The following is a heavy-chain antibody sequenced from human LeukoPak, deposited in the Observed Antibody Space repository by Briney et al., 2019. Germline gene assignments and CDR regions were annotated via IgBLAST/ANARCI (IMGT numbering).Heavy chain of an antibody. Sequence: GGSLRLSCAGSGFTFSRYAMSWVRQAPGKGLEWVSAISGAGGSTYYADSVKGRFTISRDNSKNTLYLQMNSLRAEDTAIYYCAKDTSDYVWGSYRHAFDIWGQGTMVTVSS. CDR1: GFTFSRYA. V-gene: IGHV3-23*01. D-gene: IGHD3-16*02. J-gene: IGHJ3*02. CDR2: ISGAGGST. CDR3: AKDTSDYVWGSYRHAFDI.